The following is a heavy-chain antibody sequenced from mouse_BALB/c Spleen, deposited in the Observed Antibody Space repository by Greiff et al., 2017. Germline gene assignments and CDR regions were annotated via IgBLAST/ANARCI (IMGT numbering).Heavy chain of an antibody. CDR1: GYTFTGYV. CDR3: ARYYGNYLYAMDY. CDR2: INPYNDGT. Sequence: VQLQQSGPELVKPGASVKMSCKASGYTFTGYVMHWVKQKPGQGLEWIGYINPYNDGTKYNEKFKGKATLTSDKSSSTAYMELSSLTSEDSAVYYCARYYGNYLYAMDYWGQGTSVTVSS. J-gene: IGHJ4*01. D-gene: IGHD2-1*01. V-gene: IGHV1-14*01.